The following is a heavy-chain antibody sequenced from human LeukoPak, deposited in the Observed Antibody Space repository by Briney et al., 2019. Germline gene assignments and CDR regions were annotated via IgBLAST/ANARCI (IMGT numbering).Heavy chain of an antibody. CDR1: GGSVSSDHDY. V-gene: IGHV4-30-4*01. D-gene: IGHD2-2*01. CDR2: IYHSGST. J-gene: IGHJ3*02. CDR3: ARDRKSVATFTRRHAFDI. Sequence: PSETLSLTCIVSGGSVSSDHDYWSWIRRPPGKGLEWIGYIYHSGSTYYNPSLKSRVSISINTSKNQFSLKLSSVTAADTAVYYCARDRKSVATFTRRHAFDIWGHGTLVTVSS.